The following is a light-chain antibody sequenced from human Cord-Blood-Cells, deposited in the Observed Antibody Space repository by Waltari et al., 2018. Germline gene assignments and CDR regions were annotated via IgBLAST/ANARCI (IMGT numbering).Light chain of an antibody. J-gene: IGKJ2*03. CDR1: QSVISN. V-gene: IGKV3-15*01. CDR2: GAS. CDR3: QQYNNWPLYS. Sequence: EIVMTQSPATLSVSSGERATLSCRASQSVISNLACSQQKPGQAPRLLIYGASTRATGIPARFSGSGSGTEFTLTISSLQSEDFAVYYCQQYNNWPLYSFGQGTKLEIK.